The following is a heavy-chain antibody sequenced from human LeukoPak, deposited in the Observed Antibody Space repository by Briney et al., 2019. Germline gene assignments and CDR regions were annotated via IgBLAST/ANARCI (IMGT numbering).Heavy chain of an antibody. CDR2: ISYSGST. V-gene: IGHV4-59*04. Sequence: SETLSLTCTVSGGSISSYYWSWIRQPPGRGLEWIGYISYSGSTYYNPSLKSRVTMSLDTSKNQFSLKLSSVTAADTAVYYCAKMSTAEVCFDYWGQGTLVTISS. D-gene: IGHD5-24*01. CDR1: GGSISSYY. CDR3: AKMSTAEVCFDY. J-gene: IGHJ4*02.